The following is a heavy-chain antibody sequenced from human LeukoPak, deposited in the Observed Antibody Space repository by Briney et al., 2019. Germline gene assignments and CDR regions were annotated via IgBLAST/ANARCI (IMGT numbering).Heavy chain of an antibody. CDR1: GFTFSSYG. V-gene: IGHV3-33*01. J-gene: IGHJ4*02. CDR3: ARDGSDYYDSSGYYPHFDY. CDR2: IWYDGSNK. D-gene: IGHD3-22*01. Sequence: GGSLGLSCAASGFTFSSYGMHWVRQAPGKGLEWVAVIWYDGSNKYYADSVKGRFTISRDNSKNTLYLQMNSLRAEDTAVYYCARDGSDYYDSSGYYPHFDYWGQGTLVTVSS.